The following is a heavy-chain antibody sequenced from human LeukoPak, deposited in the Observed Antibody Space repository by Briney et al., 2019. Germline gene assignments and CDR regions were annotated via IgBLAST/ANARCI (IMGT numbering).Heavy chain of an antibody. Sequence: PGGSRRLSCAASGFTASSNYMTWFRKAPGKGLEWVSVIYSGGSTYYADSVKGRFTISRHNSKNTLYLQMNSLRAEDTAVYYCARDGATGPPDYWGQGTLVTVSS. D-gene: IGHD3-16*01. J-gene: IGHJ4*02. V-gene: IGHV3-53*04. CDR3: ARDGATGPPDY. CDR2: IYSGGST. CDR1: GFTASSNY.